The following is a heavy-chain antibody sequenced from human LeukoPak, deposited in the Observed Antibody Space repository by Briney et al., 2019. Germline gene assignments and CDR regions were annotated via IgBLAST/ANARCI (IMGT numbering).Heavy chain of an antibody. CDR1: GFSFSSYG. CDR3: AKNGDRGAYCSGGSCYPYYYYYMDV. J-gene: IGHJ6*03. Sequence: GGSLRLSCAASGFSFSSYGISWVRQAPGKGLEWVSAISASGGTTYYADSVKGRFTISRDNSKNTLYLQMNSLSAEDTAVYYCAKNGDRGAYCSGGSCYPYYYYYMDVWGKGTTVTISS. CDR2: ISASGGTT. V-gene: IGHV3-23*01. D-gene: IGHD2-15*01.